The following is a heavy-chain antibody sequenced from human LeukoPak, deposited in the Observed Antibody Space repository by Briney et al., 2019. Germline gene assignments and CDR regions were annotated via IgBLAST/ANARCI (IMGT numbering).Heavy chain of an antibody. D-gene: IGHD6-19*01. CDR3: ARARGSGWYSGNWFDP. J-gene: IGHJ5*02. CDR1: GGTFSSYA. Sequence: ASVKVSCKASGGTFSSYAISWVRQAPGQGLEWMRIINPSDGSTNYAQKFQGRVSLTRDMSTSTVYMDLSSLRSEDTAVYYCARARGSGWYSGNWFDPWGQGTLVTVSS. V-gene: IGHV1-46*01. CDR2: INPSDGST.